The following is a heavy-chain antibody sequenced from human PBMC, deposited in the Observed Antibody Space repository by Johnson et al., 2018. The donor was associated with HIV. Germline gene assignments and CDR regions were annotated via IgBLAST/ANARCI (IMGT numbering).Heavy chain of an antibody. CDR1: GFTFSNAW. D-gene: IGHD6-6*01. Sequence: VQLVESGGGLVKPGGSLRLSCAASGFTFSNAWMSWVRQAPGKGLEWVSAISGSGGSTYYADSVKGLFTISRDNAKNTLYLQMGSLRAEDMAVYYCARDDSSSNGRAFDIWGQGTMVTVSS. CDR3: ARDDSSSNGRAFDI. V-gene: IGHV3-23*04. J-gene: IGHJ3*02. CDR2: ISGSGGST.